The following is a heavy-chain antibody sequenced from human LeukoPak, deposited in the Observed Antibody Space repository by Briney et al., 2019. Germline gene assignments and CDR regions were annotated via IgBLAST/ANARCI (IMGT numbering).Heavy chain of an antibody. CDR1: GFTFSSYE. CDR3: ERDSYYGSGSYTIDY. D-gene: IGHD3-10*01. Sequence: GGSLRLSCAASGFTFSSYEMNWVRQAPGKGLEWVSYISSSGSTMYYADPVKGRFTISRDNAKNSLSLQMNSLTAEDTALYYGERDSYYGSGSYTIDYWGQGTLVTVSS. V-gene: IGHV3-48*03. J-gene: IGHJ4*02. CDR2: ISSSGSTM.